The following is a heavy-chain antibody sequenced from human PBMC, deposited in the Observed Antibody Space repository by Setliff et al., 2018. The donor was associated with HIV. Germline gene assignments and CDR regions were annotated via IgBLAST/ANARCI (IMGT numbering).Heavy chain of an antibody. CDR3: ARHSGLGGYYSPFDY. CDR2: IYYSGST. CDR1: GGSISSSSYY. J-gene: IGHJ4*02. D-gene: IGHD3-22*01. V-gene: IGHV4-39*01. Sequence: SETLSLTCTVSGGSISSSSYYWGWIRQPPGKGLEWIGSIYYSGSTYYNPSLKSRVTIFVDTSKNQFSLKLSSVTAADTTVYYCARHSGLGGYYSPFDYWGPGTLVTV.